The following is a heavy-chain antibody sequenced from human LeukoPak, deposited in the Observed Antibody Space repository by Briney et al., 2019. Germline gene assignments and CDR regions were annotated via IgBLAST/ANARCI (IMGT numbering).Heavy chain of an antibody. CDR3: VAIDSARPR. V-gene: IGHV3-74*01. CDR1: GFTFSSNW. J-gene: IGHJ4*02. D-gene: IGHD6-6*01. Sequence: GGSLRLSCAASGFTFSSNWMHWVRQAPGKGLVWVSRIDSDGSTTNLADSVKGRFTISRDNSKNTLYLQMNSLRAEDTAVYHCVAIDSARPRWGQGTLVTVSS. CDR2: IDSDGSTT.